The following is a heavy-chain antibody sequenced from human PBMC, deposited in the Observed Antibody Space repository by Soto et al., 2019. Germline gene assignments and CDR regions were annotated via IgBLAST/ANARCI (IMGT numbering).Heavy chain of an antibody. V-gene: IGHV3-74*01. CDR2: INSDGSST. J-gene: IGHJ6*02. CDR1: GFPCLSYW. Sequence: GGSHRHSSAAPGFPCLSYWMHWVRQAPGKGLVWVSRINSDGSSTSYADSVKGRFTISRDNAKNTLYLQMNSLRAEDTAVYYCASEVLPFYGMDVWGQGTTVTVSS. D-gene: IGHD3-10*01. CDR3: ASEVLPFYGMDV.